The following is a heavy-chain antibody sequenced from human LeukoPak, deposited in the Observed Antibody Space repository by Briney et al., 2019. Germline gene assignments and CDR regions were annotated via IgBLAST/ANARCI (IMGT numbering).Heavy chain of an antibody. CDR2: ISASNGNT. V-gene: IGHV1-18*01. CDR1: GYTFTDFG. J-gene: IGHJ4*02. Sequence: GASVKVSCKASGYTFTDFGISWVRQAPGQGLEWMGWISASNGNTDDAQILQGRVTMTIDTSTSTAYMELRSLTSDDTAVYYCARAGAVLTTYFDQWGQGTLVTVSS. CDR3: ARAGAVLTTYFDQ. D-gene: IGHD2/OR15-2a*01.